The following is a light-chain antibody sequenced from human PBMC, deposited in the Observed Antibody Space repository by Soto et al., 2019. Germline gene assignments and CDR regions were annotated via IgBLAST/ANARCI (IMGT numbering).Light chain of an antibody. Sequence: QSVLTQPPSVSEAPGQRVTISCTGSSSNIGAGYEAHWYQQVPGTAPKLLIYEHNNRPSGVPDQFSGSKSGTSASLAITGLQAEDEAEYYCQSYDSSLSGYVFGTGTKLTVL. J-gene: IGLJ1*01. CDR2: EHN. CDR3: QSYDSSLSGYV. CDR1: SSNIGAGYE. V-gene: IGLV1-40*01.